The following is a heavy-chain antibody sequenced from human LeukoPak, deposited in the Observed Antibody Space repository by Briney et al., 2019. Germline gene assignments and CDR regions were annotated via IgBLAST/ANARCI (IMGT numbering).Heavy chain of an antibody. CDR1: GFTFSSYA. CDR3: AKDTLRYFDWLFDYFDY. Sequence: GGSLRLSCAASGFTFSSYAMHWVRQAPGKGREYVSAISSNGGSTYYANSVKGRFTISRDNSKNTLYLQMNSLRAEDTAVYYCAKDTLRYFDWLFDYFDYWGQGTLVTVSS. V-gene: IGHV3-64*01. D-gene: IGHD3-9*01. J-gene: IGHJ4*02. CDR2: ISSNGGST.